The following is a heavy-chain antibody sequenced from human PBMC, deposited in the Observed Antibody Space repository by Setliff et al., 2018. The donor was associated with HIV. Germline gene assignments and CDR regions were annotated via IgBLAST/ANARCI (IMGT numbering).Heavy chain of an antibody. Sequence: SETLSLTCTVSGGSISSGGYYWSWIRQHPGKGLEWIGYIYYSGSTYYNPSLKSRVTISVDTSKNQFSLKLSSVTAADTAVYYCASQPAYSTDWYPPGYFDYWGQGTLVTVSS. CDR1: GGSISSGGYY. D-gene: IGHD6-19*01. V-gene: IGHV4-31*03. J-gene: IGHJ4*02. CDR2: IYYSGST. CDR3: ASQPAYSTDWYPPGYFDY.